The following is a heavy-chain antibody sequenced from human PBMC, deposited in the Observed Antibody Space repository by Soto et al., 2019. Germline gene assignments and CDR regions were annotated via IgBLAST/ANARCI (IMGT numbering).Heavy chain of an antibody. D-gene: IGHD2-2*02. CDR2: ISYDGSNK. CDR3: ARDPNSKCSSTSCYTNWFDP. CDR1: GFTFRSYA. Sequence: ESGGGVVQPGRSLRLSCAASGFTFRSYAMHWVRQAPGKGLEWVAVISYDGSNKFYADSVKGRFTISRDNSKNTLYLQINSLRTEDTAVYYCARDPNSKCSSTSCYTNWFDPWGQGTLVTVSS. V-gene: IGHV3-30-3*01. J-gene: IGHJ5*02.